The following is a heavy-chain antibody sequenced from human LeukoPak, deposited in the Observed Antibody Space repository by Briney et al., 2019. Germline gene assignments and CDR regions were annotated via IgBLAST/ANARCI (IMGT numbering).Heavy chain of an antibody. J-gene: IGHJ4*02. CDR2: IYTSGST. V-gene: IGHV4-61*02. CDR1: GGSISSGSYY. CDR3: ARGDSGWYLGLGFDY. D-gene: IGHD6-19*01. Sequence: SETLSLTCTVSGGSISSGSYYWSWIRQPAGKGLEWIGRIYTSGSTNYNPSLKSRVTISVDTSKNQFSLKLSSVTAADTAVYYCARGDSGWYLGLGFDYWGQGTLVTVSS.